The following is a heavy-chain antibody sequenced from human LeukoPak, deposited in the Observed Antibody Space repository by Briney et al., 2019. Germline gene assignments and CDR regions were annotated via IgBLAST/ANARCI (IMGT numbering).Heavy chain of an antibody. CDR3: ARDGYSSSWRYAFDI. Sequence: GGSLRLTCAASGFTFSSYSMNWVRQAPGKGLEWVSSISSSSSYIYYADSMKGRFTISRDNAKNSLYLQMNSLRAEGTAVYYCARDGYSSSWRYAFDIWGQGTMVTVSS. CDR1: GFTFSSYS. D-gene: IGHD6-13*01. V-gene: IGHV3-21*01. CDR2: ISSSSSYI. J-gene: IGHJ3*02.